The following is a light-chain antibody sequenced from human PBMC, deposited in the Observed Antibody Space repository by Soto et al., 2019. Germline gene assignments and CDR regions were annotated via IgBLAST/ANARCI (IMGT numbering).Light chain of an antibody. CDR1: STDVGAGDH. CDR2: DVS. J-gene: IGLJ3*02. V-gene: IGLV2-11*01. Sequence: QSVLTQPRSVSGSPGQSVAISCTGTSTDVGAGDHVSWYQQHPGKAPKLIIYDVSKRPSGVPDRFSGSKSGSTASLTISGLQAEEEADYYCCSYAGSSTGVFGGGTQLTVL. CDR3: CSYAGSSTGV.